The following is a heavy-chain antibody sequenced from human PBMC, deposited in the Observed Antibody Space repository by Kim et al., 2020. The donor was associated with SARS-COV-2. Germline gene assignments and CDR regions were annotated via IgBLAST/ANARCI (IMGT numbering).Heavy chain of an antibody. V-gene: IGHV5-10-1*01. J-gene: IGHJ4*02. D-gene: IGHD3-22*01. CDR3: ARHGNYYDSSGYSDY. Sequence: SPSFQGHVTISADKSISTAYLQWSSLKASDTAMYYCARHGNYYDSSGYSDYWGQGTLVTVSS.